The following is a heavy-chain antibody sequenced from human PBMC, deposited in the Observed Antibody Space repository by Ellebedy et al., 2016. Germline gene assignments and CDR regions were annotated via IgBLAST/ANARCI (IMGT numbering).Heavy chain of an antibody. V-gene: IGHV3-23*01. CDR1: GLTFRNFF. Sequence: GGSLRLSXVASGLTFRNFFMSWVRQAPGGGLEWVSTISGGGDTTVYADSVKGRFTISRDNSRNTLYLQMNRLRAEDTAVYYCRQGHYANYWGQGTLVTVSS. J-gene: IGHJ4*02. CDR2: ISGGGDTT. D-gene: IGHD4-17*01. CDR3: RQGHYANY.